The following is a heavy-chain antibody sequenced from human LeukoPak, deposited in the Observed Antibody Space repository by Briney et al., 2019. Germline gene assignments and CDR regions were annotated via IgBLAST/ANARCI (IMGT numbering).Heavy chain of an antibody. Sequence: SETLSLTCAVYGGSFSGYYWSWLRQPPGKGLEWIGEINHSGSTNYNPSLKSRVTISVDTSKNQFSLKLSTVTAADTAVYYCARWRYWTFDYWGQGTLVTVSS. J-gene: IGHJ4*02. D-gene: IGHD3/OR15-3a*01. CDR1: GGSFSGYY. CDR3: ARWRYWTFDY. CDR2: INHSGST. V-gene: IGHV4-34*01.